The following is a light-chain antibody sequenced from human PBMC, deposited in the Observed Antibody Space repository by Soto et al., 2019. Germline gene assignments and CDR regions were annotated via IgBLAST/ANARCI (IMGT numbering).Light chain of an antibody. CDR3: SSYTSSNTLV. Sequence: QSVLTQPASVSGSPGQSITISCTGTNSDVGGYNYVSWYQQHPGKAPKFMIYDVSNRPSGVSNRFSGSKSGNTASLTISGLQADDEADYYCSSYTSSNTLVFGTGTKVTVL. J-gene: IGLJ1*01. CDR1: NSDVGGYNY. CDR2: DVS. V-gene: IGLV2-14*01.